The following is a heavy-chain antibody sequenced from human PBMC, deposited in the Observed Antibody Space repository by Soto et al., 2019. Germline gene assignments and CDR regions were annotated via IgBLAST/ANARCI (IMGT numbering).Heavy chain of an antibody. CDR3: ARDRMVRGYRPSSWFDP. CDR2: ISAYNGNT. V-gene: IGHV1-18*01. CDR1: GYTFTSYD. D-gene: IGHD3-10*01. J-gene: IGHJ5*02. Sequence: ASVKVSCKASGYTFTSYDISWVRQAPGQGLEWMGWISAYNGNTNYAQKLQGRVTMTTDTSTSTDYMELRSLRSDDTAVYYCARDRMVRGYRPSSWFDPWGQGTLVTVSS.